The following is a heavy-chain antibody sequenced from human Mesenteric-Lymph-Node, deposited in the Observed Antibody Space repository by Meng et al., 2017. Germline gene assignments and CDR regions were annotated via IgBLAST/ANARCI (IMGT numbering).Heavy chain of an antibody. V-gene: IGHV3-21*01. CDR2: ISSSSNYI. Sequence: EVQLVEAGGGLVKPGGSLRRSCAASGFTFRSYTMNGVRRAPGKGLEWVSSISSSSNYIYSADSVKGRFTISRDNAKNSLYLQMNSLRAEDTAVYYCARDTPGLLFDYWGQGTLVTVSS. D-gene: IGHD5-18*01. CDR1: GFTFRSYT. J-gene: IGHJ4*02. CDR3: ARDTPGLLFDY.